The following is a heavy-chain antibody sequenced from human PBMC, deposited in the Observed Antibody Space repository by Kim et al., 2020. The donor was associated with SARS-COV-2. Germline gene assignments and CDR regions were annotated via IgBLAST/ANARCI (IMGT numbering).Heavy chain of an antibody. V-gene: IGHV3-33*01. CDR2: IWYDGSNK. CDR3: ARRFEYANLDY. CDR1: GFTFSSYG. Sequence: GGSLRLSCAASGFTFSSYGMHWVRQAPGKGLEWVAVIWYDGSNKYYADSVKGRFTISRDNSKNTLYLQMNSLRAEDTAVYYCARRFEYANLDYWGQGTLVNVSS. J-gene: IGHJ4*02.